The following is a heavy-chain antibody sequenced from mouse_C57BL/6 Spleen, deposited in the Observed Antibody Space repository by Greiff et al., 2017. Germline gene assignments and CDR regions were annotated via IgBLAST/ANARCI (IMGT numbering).Heavy chain of an antibody. CDR3: AREEGSSYWYFDV. D-gene: IGHD1-1*01. Sequence: VQLQQSGAELVKPGASVKISCKASGYAFSSYWMNWVKQRPGKGLEWIGQIYPGDGDTNYNGKFKGKATLTADKSSSTAYMQLSSLTSEDSAVYFCAREEGSSYWYFDVWGTGTTVTVSS. CDR2: IYPGDGDT. CDR1: GYAFSSYW. V-gene: IGHV1-80*01. J-gene: IGHJ1*03.